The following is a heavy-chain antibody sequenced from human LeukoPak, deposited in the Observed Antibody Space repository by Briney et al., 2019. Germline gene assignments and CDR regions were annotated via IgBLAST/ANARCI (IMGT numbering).Heavy chain of an antibody. CDR1: GYTFTSYY. CDR3: ARDNSVEDTAWWFDP. V-gene: IGHV1-46*01. CDR2: INPSGGST. D-gene: IGHD4-23*01. J-gene: IGHJ5*02. Sequence: ASAKVSCKASGYTFTSYYMHWARQAPGQGLEWMGIINPSGGSTSYAQKFQGRVTMTRDMSTSTDYMELSSLRSEDTAVYYCARDNSVEDTAWWFDPWGQGTLVTVSS.